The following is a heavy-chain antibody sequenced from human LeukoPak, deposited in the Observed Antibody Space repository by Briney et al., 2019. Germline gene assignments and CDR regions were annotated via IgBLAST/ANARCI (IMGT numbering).Heavy chain of an antibody. V-gene: IGHV1-18*01. CDR1: GYTFNSYS. J-gene: IGHJ4*02. D-gene: IGHD3-16*01. CDR3: ARDGFRGPADY. CDR2: INAYNGNT. Sequence: ASVKVSCKASGYTFNSYSINWVRQAPGQGLEWMGWINAYNGNTNYAQKVQGRVTMTTDTSTSTAYMELRSLTSDDTAVYYCARDGFRGPADYWGQGTLVTVSS.